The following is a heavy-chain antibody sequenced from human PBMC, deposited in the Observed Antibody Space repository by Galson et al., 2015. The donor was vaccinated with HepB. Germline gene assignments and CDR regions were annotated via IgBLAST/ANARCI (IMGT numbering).Heavy chain of an antibody. CDR1: GFTFSGSS. CDR2: IRSKGNTYAT. V-gene: IGHV3-73*01. J-gene: IGHJ4*02. Sequence: SLRLSCAASGFTFSGSSIHWVRQASGKGLEWVGHIRSKGNTYATAYAASVKGRFTISRGDSRNTAYLQWSSRKASDTAMYYCASRHSYFRSGTWYNVADYWGQGTLVSVSS. D-gene: IGHD3-10*01. CDR3: ASRHSYFRSGTWYNVADY.